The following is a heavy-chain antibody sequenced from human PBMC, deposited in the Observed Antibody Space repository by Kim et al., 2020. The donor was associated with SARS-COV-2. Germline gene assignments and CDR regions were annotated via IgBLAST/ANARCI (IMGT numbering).Heavy chain of an antibody. Sequence: GGSLRLSCAASGFTLSDYYMSWVRQAPGKGLECVSYISYSGSDIYYADSVKGRFTISRDIAKSSLYLQMYSLRPEDTAVYYCAKDILAAGLFFDYWGQGTLVTVSS. D-gene: IGHD6-13*01. CDR3: AKDILAAGLFFDY. J-gene: IGHJ4*02. CDR1: GFTLSDYY. V-gene: IGHV3-11*01. CDR2: ISYSGSDI.